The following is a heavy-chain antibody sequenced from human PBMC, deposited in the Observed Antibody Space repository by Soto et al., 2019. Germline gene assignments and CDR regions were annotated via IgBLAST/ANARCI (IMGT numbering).Heavy chain of an antibody. V-gene: IGHV1-24*01. Sequence: ASVKVSCKVSGYTLTELSMHRVRQAPGKGLEWMGGFDPEDGETIYAQKFQGRVTMTEDTSTDTAYMELSSLRSEDTAVYYCATEVYSSSVFDYWGQGTLVTVSS. J-gene: IGHJ4*02. CDR3: ATEVYSSSVFDY. CDR2: FDPEDGET. D-gene: IGHD6-6*01. CDR1: GYTLTELS.